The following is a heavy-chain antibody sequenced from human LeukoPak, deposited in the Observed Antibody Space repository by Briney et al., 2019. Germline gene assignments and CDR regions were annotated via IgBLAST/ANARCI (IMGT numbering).Heavy chain of an antibody. V-gene: IGHV4-34*01. CDR1: GGSFITYY. J-gene: IGHJ4*02. D-gene: IGHD2-21*02. Sequence: PSETLSLTCAVYGGSFITYYWSWIRQPPGKGLEWIGEINHSGSTNYNPSLKSRVTISVDTSKNQFSLKLSSVTAADTAVYYCARGGFYCGGDCYVDYWGQGTQVTVSS. CDR3: ARGGFYCGGDCYVDY. CDR2: INHSGST.